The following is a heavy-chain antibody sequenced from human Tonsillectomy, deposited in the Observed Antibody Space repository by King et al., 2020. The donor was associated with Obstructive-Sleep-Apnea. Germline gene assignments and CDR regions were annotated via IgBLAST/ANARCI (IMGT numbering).Heavy chain of an antibody. CDR2: IRSKAYGGTT. J-gene: IGHJ6*02. Sequence: VQLVESGGGLVQPGRSLRLSCTASGFTFGDYAMSWFRQAPGKGLEWVGFIRSKAYGGTTEYAASLKGRFTISRDDSKSIAYLQMKSLKTEDTAVYYCTRGPGGGGYQRNYYYYGMDVWGQGTTVTVSS. V-gene: IGHV3-49*03. CDR3: TRGPGGGGYQRNYYYYGMDV. D-gene: IGHD2-2*01. CDR1: GFTFGDYA.